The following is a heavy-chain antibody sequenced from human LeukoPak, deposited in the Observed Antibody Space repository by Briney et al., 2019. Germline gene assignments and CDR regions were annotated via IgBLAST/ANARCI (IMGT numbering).Heavy chain of an antibody. CDR2: VHHGGST. D-gene: IGHD2-2*01. Sequence: SETLSLTCAVSAYSISSGYYWGWIRQPPGKGLEWIGSVHHGGSTYYKPSLKSRLTISVDTSKNQFSLTLSSVAAADTAVYYCARAHIVVVPIAISYWFFDILGRGNRVSDSS. V-gene: IGHV4-38-2*01. CDR1: AYSISSGYY. J-gene: IGHJ2*01. CDR3: ARAHIVVVPIAISYWFFDI.